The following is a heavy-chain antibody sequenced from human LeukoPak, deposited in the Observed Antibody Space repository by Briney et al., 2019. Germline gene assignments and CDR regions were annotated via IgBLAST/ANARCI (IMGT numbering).Heavy chain of an antibody. J-gene: IGHJ3*02. CDR1: GGSIRSYY. CDR3: ARHDISSRYAFDI. V-gene: IGHV4-59*08. D-gene: IGHD6-13*01. CDR2: IYYSGST. Sequence: SETLSLTCTVSGGSIRSYYWSWIRQPPGKGLEWIGYIYYSGSTNYNPSLKSRVTISVDTSKNQFSLKLSSVTAADTAVYYCARHDISSRYAFDIWGQGTMVTVSS.